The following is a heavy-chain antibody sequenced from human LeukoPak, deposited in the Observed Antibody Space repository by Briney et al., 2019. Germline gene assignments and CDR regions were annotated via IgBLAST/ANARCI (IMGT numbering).Heavy chain of an antibody. V-gene: IGHV3-30-3*01. CDR1: GFTFSSYA. CDR2: VSYDGSNK. J-gene: IGHJ4*02. Sequence: GRSLRLSCAASGFTFSSYAMHWVRQAPGKGLEWVAVVSYDGSNKYYADSVKGRVTISRDNSKNTLYLQMNSLRSEDTAVYYCASPDSSGGFYSDWGQGTLVTVSS. D-gene: IGHD3-22*01. CDR3: ASPDSSGGFYSD.